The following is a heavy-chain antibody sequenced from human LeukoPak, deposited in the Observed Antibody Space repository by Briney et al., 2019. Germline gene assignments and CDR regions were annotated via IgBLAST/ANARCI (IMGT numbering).Heavy chain of an antibody. CDR2: IYSGGNT. Sequence: GGSLRLSCAASGFSVSNTYMSWVRQAPGKGLEWVSIIYSGGNTYYADSVKGRFTISRDNSKNTLYLQMNRLRPEDTAVYYCARGSVTAPDYWGQGTLVTVSS. D-gene: IGHD2-21*02. J-gene: IGHJ4*02. CDR1: GFSVSNTY. CDR3: ARGSVTAPDY. V-gene: IGHV3-53*01.